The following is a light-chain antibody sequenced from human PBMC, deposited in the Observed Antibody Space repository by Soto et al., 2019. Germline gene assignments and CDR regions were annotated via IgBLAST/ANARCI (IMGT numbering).Light chain of an antibody. CDR2: DNT. CDR3: QSYDSSLRVV. Sequence: QSVLTQPPSVSGAPGQRVTISCTGSGSTIGAGYDVHWYQQLPGTAPRLLIYDNTNRPSGVPDRFSGSKSGTSASLAISGLQAEDEADYYCQSYDSSLRVVFGGGTKLTVL. V-gene: IGLV1-40*01. CDR1: GSTIGAGYD. J-gene: IGLJ2*01.